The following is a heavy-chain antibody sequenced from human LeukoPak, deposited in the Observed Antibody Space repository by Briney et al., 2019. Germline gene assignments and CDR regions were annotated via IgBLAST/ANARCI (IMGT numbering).Heavy chain of an antibody. Sequence: ASVKVSCKVSGYTLTELSMHWVRQAPGKGLEWMGGFDPEDGETIYAQKFQGRVTITADESTSTAYMDLSSLRSEDTAVYYCARDSLEERYYYYYGMDVWGQGTTVTVSS. V-gene: IGHV1-24*01. CDR2: FDPEDGET. CDR3: ARDSLEERYYYYYGMDV. D-gene: IGHD1-1*01. CDR1: GYTLTELS. J-gene: IGHJ6*02.